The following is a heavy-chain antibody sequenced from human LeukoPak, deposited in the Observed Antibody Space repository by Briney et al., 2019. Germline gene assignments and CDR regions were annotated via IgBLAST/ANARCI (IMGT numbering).Heavy chain of an antibody. CDR2: IYYSGST. V-gene: IGHV4-59*01. J-gene: IGHJ6*02. CDR1: GVSISSYY. D-gene: IGHD3-10*01. Sequence: SETLSLTCTVSGVSISSYYWSWIRQPPGKGLEWIGYIYYSGSTNYNPSLKSRVTISVDTSKNQFSLKLSSVTAADTAVYYCARDGSFYGMDVWGQGTTVTVSS. CDR3: ARDGSFYGMDV.